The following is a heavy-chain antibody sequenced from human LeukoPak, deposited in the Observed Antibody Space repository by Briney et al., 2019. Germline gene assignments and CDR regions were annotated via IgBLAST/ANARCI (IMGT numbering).Heavy chain of an antibody. D-gene: IGHD6-19*01. CDR3: ASGAVAGIFDY. V-gene: IGHV4-59*01. Sequence: SETLSLTCTVSGGSISSYYWSWIRQPPGKGLEWIGYIYYSGSTSYNPSLKSRVTISVDTSKNQFSLKLSSVTAADTAVYYCASGAVAGIFDYWGQGTLVTVSS. CDR1: GGSISSYY. J-gene: IGHJ4*02. CDR2: IYYSGST.